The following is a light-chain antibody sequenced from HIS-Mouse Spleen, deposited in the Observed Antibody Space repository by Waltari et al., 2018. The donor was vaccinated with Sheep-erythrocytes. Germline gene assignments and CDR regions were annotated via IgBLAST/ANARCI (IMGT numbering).Light chain of an antibody. Sequence: QSALTQPASVSGSPGQPITISCTGTSSDVGGDHYVSWYQQHPGKATKLMLYDVSNRPSGVSNRFSGSKSGNTASLTISGLQAEDEADYYCSSYTSSSTWVFGGGTKLTVL. CDR3: SSYTSSSTWV. CDR1: SSDVGGDHY. J-gene: IGLJ3*02. V-gene: IGLV2-14*03. CDR2: DVS.